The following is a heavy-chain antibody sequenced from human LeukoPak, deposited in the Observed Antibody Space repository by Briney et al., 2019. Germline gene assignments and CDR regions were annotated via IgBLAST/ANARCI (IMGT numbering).Heavy chain of an antibody. CDR1: GFTFSSYA. Sequence: GGSLRLSCAASGFTFSSYAMSWVRQAPGKGLEWASAISGSGGSTYYADSVKGRFTISRDNSKNTLYLQMNSLRAEDTAVYYCASTENYYDSRALGYWGQGTLVTVSS. V-gene: IGHV3-23*01. CDR3: ASTENYYDSRALGY. D-gene: IGHD3-22*01. CDR2: ISGSGGST. J-gene: IGHJ4*02.